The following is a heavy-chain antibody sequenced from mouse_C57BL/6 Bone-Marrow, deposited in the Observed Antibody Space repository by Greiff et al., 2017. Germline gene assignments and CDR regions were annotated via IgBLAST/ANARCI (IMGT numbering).Heavy chain of an antibody. CDR2: INPYNGDT. V-gene: IGHV1-37*01. CDR1: GYSFTGYF. J-gene: IGHJ4*01. CDR3: ARIDYGSSLRDAMDY. D-gene: IGHD1-1*01. Sequence: DVKLVESGPELVKPGASVKISCKASGYSFTGYFMNWVKQSHGKSLEWIGRINPYNGDTFYNQKFKGKATLTVDKSSSTAHMELLSLTSEDFAVYYCARIDYGSSLRDAMDYWGQGTSVTVSS.